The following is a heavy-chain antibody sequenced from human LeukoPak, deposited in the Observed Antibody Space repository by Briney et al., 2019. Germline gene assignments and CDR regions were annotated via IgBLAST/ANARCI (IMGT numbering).Heavy chain of an antibody. CDR2: IIPIFGTA. J-gene: IGHJ5*02. D-gene: IGHD4-23*01. V-gene: IGHV1-69*13. CDR1: GGTFSSYA. CDR3: ARDAIRENGGNPYNWFDP. Sequence: SVKVSCKASGGTFSSYAISWVRQAPGQGLEWMGGIIPIFGTANYAQKFQGRVTITADESTSTAYMELSSLRSEDTAVYYCARDAIRENGGNPYNWFDPWGQGTLVTASS.